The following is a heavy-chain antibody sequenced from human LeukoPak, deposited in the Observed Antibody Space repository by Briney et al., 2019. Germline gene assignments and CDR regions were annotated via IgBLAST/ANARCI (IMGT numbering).Heavy chain of an antibody. V-gene: IGHV4-39*01. J-gene: IGHJ5*02. D-gene: IGHD5-18*01. Sequence: KPSETLSLTCTVSGGSISSGSYYWGWIRQPPGKGLEWIGSIYYSGSTYYNPSLKSRVTISVDTSKNQFSLKLSSVTAADTAVYYCARRVARYSYYWFDPWGQGTLVTVSS. CDR3: ARRVARYSYYWFDP. CDR1: GGSISSGSYY. CDR2: IYYSGST.